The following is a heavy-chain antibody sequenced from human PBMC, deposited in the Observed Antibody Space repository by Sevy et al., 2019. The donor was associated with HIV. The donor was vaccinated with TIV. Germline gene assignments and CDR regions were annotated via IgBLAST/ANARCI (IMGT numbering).Heavy chain of an antibody. CDR3: AREGCTKPHDY. CDR2: LSFGCGEI. D-gene: IGHD2-8*01. V-gene: IGHV3-23*01. J-gene: IGHJ4*02. CDR1: GFTFSKYS. Sequence: GGSLRLSCAASGFTFSKYSMSWVRQPPGKGLEWVSTLSFGCGEINHADSVKGRFTNSGNNSKNSLYLQMNNLRAEDTAVYYCAREGCTKPHDYWGQGTLVTVSS.